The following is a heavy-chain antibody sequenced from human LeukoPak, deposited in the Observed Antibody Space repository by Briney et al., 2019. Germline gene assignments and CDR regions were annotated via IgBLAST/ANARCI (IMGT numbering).Heavy chain of an antibody. V-gene: IGHV3-23*01. CDR3: AKEVEGTYRAVAGTGGDY. Sequence: GALRLSCAASGFTFSSYAMSWVRQAPGKGLEWVSAISGSGGSTYHADSVKGRFTISRDNSKNALYLQMNSLRAEDTAVYYCAKEVEGTYRAVAGTGGDYWGQGTLATVSS. CDR2: ISGSGGST. CDR1: GFTFSSYA. J-gene: IGHJ4*02. D-gene: IGHD6-19*01.